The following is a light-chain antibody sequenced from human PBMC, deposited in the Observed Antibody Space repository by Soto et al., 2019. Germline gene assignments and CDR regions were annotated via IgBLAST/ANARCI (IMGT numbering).Light chain of an antibody. CDR3: QQYYNTPIT. Sequence: DNVMTQSPDSLAVSLGERATINCKPSQSVLYSSTNKNYLAWYQQKPGQTPKLLIYWASTRASGVPDRFSGSGSGTDVTLTISSLQAEDVAVYYCQQYYNTPITFGQGTRLEIK. CDR1: QSVLYSSTNKNY. J-gene: IGKJ5*01. V-gene: IGKV4-1*01. CDR2: WAS.